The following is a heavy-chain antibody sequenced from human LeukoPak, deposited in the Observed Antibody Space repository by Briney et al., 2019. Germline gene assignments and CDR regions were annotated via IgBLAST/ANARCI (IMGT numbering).Heavy chain of an antibody. Sequence: SETLSLTCTVSGGSISSYYWSWIRQAPGKGLEWIGYIYYSGSTNYNPSLKSRVTISVDTSKNQFSLKLSSVTAADTAVYYCARQTFDAGIAVAGLFDYWGQGTLVTVSS. CDR3: ARQTFDAGIAVAGLFDY. CDR2: IYYSGST. D-gene: IGHD6-19*01. V-gene: IGHV4-59*08. CDR1: GGSISSYY. J-gene: IGHJ4*02.